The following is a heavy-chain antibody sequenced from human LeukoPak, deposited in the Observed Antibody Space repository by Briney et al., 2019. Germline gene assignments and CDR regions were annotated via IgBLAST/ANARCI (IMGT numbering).Heavy chain of an antibody. CDR3: ARGGGGGTTVWYYFDN. CDR1: GFTFSSYG. CDR2: ISSSGRYI. D-gene: IGHD1/OR15-1a*01. J-gene: IGHJ4*02. Sequence: GGSLRLSCAASGFTFSSYGMHWVRQAPGKGLEWVSCISSSGRYIYYADSVKGRFTISRDNARNSVSLQMNSLRVEDTAVYYCARGGGGGTTVWYYFDNWGQGTQVTVSS. V-gene: IGHV3-21*06.